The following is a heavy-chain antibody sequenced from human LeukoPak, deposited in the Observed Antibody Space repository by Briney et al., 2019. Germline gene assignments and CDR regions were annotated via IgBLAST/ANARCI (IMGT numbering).Heavy chain of an antibody. Sequence: GGSLRLSCAASGFTFSSYSMNWVRQAPGKGLEWVSYISSSSSTTYYADSVKGRFTISRDNSKNTLYLQMNSLRVEDTAVYYCARDSGSYYYYAMDVWGQGTTVTVSS. CDR2: ISSSSSTT. J-gene: IGHJ6*02. CDR1: GFTFSSYS. V-gene: IGHV3-48*01. CDR3: ARDSGSYYYYAMDV. D-gene: IGHD1-26*01.